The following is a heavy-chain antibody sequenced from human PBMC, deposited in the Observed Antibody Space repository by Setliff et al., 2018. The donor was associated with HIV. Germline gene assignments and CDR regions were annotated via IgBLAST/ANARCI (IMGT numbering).Heavy chain of an antibody. J-gene: IGHJ6*02. CDR1: GGSFSGYY. CDR2: INHSGST. Sequence: SETLSLTCAVYGGSFSGYYWSWIRQPPGKGLEWIGEINHSGSTNYSPSLKSRVTISVDTSKNQFSLKLSSATAADTAVYYCARRLQFLEFLHGVGGLDVWGQGTTVTVSS. V-gene: IGHV4-34*01. D-gene: IGHD3-3*01. CDR3: ARRLQFLEFLHGVGGLDV.